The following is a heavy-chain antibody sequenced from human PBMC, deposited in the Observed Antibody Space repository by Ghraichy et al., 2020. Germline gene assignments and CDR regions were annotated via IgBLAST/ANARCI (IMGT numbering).Heavy chain of an antibody. CDR3: ARLDLAAATFDL. J-gene: IGHJ2*01. CDR1: GGSISSYY. D-gene: IGHD6-13*01. V-gene: IGHV4-4*09. CDR2: IYTSGST. Sequence: SETLSLTCTVSGGSISSYYWSWIRQPPGKGLEWIGYIYTSGSTNYNPSLKSRVTISVDTSKNQFSLKLSSVTAADTAVYYCARLDLAAATFDLWGRGTLVTVSS.